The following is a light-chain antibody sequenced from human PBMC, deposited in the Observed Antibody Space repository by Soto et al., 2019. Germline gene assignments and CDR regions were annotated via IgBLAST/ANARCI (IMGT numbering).Light chain of an antibody. CDR1: TGGVTSGHY. J-gene: IGLJ3*02. CDR3: LLSYGDAWV. V-gene: IGLV7-46*01. Sequence: QTVVTQEPSLTVSPGGTVTLTCGSSTGGVTSGHYPYWFQQKPGQAPRTLILDTNNKHSWTPARFSGSLLGGKAALTLSGAQPDDEADYYCLLSYGDAWVFGGGTQLTVL. CDR2: DTN.